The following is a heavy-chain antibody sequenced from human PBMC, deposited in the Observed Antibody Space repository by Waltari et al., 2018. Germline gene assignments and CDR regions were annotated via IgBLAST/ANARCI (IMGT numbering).Heavy chain of an antibody. CDR3: ARDPGPLVGAPDY. D-gene: IGHD1-26*01. J-gene: IGHJ4*02. CDR2: INPKKGDT. CDR1: GYRFTDYH. Sequence: QVQLVQSGTEVKKPGASVKVSCQASGYRFTDYHLHWVRQTPGQGLGGLGWINPKKGDTSYAQNFLGRVTMTRDTSINPGYMDLGVLRSDDTAVFYCARDPGPLVGAPDYWGQGTLVTVSS. V-gene: IGHV1-2*02.